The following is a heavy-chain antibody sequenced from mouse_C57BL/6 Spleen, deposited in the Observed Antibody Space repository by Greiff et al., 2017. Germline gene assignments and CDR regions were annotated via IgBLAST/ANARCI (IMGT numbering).Heavy chain of an antibody. Sequence: QVQLKESGAELVKPGASVKMSCKASGYTFTTYPLEWMKQNHGKSLEWIGNFPPYNDDTKYNEKFKGKATLTVEKSSSTVYLELSRLTSDDSAVYYCARGGSGYLFAYWGQGTLVTVSA. CDR3: ARGGSGYLFAY. CDR2: FPPYNDDT. V-gene: IGHV1-47*01. D-gene: IGHD3-2*02. J-gene: IGHJ3*01. CDR1: GYTFTTYP.